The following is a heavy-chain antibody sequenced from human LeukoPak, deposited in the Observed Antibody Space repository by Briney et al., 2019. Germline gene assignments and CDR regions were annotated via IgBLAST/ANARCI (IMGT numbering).Heavy chain of an antibody. CDR3: AKSVDYDSSGYYLAYYFDY. J-gene: IGHJ4*02. CDR2: ISWNSGGI. Sequence: PGGSLRLSCAASGFTFDDYAMHWVRQASGKGLEWVSGISWNSGGIGYADSVKGRFTISRDNAKNSLYLQMNSLRAEDTALYYCAKSVDYDSSGYYLAYYFDYWGQGTLVTVSS. D-gene: IGHD3-22*01. CDR1: GFTFDDYA. V-gene: IGHV3-9*01.